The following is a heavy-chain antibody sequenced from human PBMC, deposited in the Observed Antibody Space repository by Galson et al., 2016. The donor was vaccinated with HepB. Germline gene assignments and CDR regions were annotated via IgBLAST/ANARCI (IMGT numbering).Heavy chain of an antibody. CDR1: GFTFRTYT. CDR2: ISAGSGNT. D-gene: IGHD3-3*01. J-gene: IGHJ4*02. Sequence: SVKVSCKASGFTFRTYTIHWMRQAPGQSLEWMGWISAGSGNTEYSQRFQGRVSITRDTSASTAYMYLSSLRSEDTAVYFCARLLRTMSGPDHAFDSWGQGTLVTVSS. CDR3: ARLLRTMSGPDHAFDS. V-gene: IGHV1-3*01.